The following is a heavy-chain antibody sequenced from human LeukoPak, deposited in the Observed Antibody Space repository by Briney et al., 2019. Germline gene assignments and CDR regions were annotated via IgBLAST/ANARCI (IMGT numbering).Heavy chain of an antibody. CDR1: GYTFTNYG. V-gene: IGHV1-18*01. Sequence: ASVKVSCKASGYTFTNYGISWVRQAPGQGLEWMGWISAYNGNTNYAQKLQGRVTMTTDTSTSTAYMELRSLRSDDTAVYYCARDSGDYTYYYYGMDVWGQGTTVTVSS. CDR2: ISAYNGNT. J-gene: IGHJ6*02. CDR3: ARDSGDYTYYYYGMDV. D-gene: IGHD4-17*01.